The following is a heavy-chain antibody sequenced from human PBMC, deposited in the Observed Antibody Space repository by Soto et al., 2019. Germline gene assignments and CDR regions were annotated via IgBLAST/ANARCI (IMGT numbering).Heavy chain of an antibody. Sequence: PGGSLRLSCAASGFTFSSYAMSWVRQAPGKGLEWVSGISGSGGSIYYVDSVKGRFTISRDNSKNKLYLQMNSLRAEDTAVYYCAKDLYGGNGMSFDYWGQGTLVTVSS. J-gene: IGHJ4*02. CDR1: GFTFSSYA. CDR2: ISGSGGSI. V-gene: IGHV3-23*01. D-gene: IGHD2-15*01. CDR3: AKDLYGGNGMSFDY.